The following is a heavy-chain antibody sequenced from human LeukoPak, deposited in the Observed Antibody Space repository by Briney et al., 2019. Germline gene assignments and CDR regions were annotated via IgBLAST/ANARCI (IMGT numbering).Heavy chain of an antibody. J-gene: IGHJ4*02. V-gene: IGHV4-39*01. D-gene: IGHD5-12*01. CDR2: IYYGRTT. Sequence: SETLSLTCTVSAGSISSSGHHWGWIRQSPGKGLEWIGSIYYGRTTYYNPSLNSRVTISVVTSKNQFSLQLNSVTAADTAVYYCVRHDGRGGATMGALDSWGQGSLVTVSS. CDR3: VRHDGRGGATMGALDS. CDR1: AGSISSSGHH.